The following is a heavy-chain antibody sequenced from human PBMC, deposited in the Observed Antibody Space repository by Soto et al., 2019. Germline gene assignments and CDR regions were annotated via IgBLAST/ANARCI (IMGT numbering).Heavy chain of an antibody. CDR3: ARLGYDILTGYEGYYYYYGMDI. CDR1: GYSFTSYW. CDR2: IDPSDSYT. V-gene: IGHV5-10-1*01. D-gene: IGHD3-9*01. Sequence: GESLKISCKGSGYSFTSYWISWVRQMPGKGLEWVGRIDPSDSYTNYSPSFQGHVTISADKSISTAYLQWSSLKASDTAMYYCARLGYDILTGYEGYYYYYGMDIWGQGTTVTVSS. J-gene: IGHJ6*02.